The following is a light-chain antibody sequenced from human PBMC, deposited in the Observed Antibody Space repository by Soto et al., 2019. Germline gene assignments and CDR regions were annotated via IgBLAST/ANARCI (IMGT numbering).Light chain of an antibody. Sequence: QSVLTQPPSASGTPGQRVTISCSGSSSNIGSNYVYWYQQLPGTAPKLLIYRNNQRPSGVPDRFSCSKSGTSASLAIRGLRSEDEAYYYCAEWDDSLRVFGGGTKLTVL. V-gene: IGLV1-47*01. CDR1: SSNIGSNY. CDR3: AEWDDSLRV. J-gene: IGLJ3*02. CDR2: RNN.